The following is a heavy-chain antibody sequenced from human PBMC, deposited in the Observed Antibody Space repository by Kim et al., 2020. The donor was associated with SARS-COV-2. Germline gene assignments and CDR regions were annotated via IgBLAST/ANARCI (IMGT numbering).Heavy chain of an antibody. D-gene: IGHD2-15*01. CDR1: GFTFSTYG. Sequence: GGSLRLSCAASGFTFSTYGMVWVRQAPGKGLEWVANIKEDGTEKYYVDSVKGRFTISRDNAKSSLYLQMSSLRAEDTAVYYCARAGYCSGGTCYREVYWG. J-gene: IGHJ4*01. CDR2: IKEDGTEK. V-gene: IGHV3-7*03. CDR3: ARAGYCSGGTCYREVY.